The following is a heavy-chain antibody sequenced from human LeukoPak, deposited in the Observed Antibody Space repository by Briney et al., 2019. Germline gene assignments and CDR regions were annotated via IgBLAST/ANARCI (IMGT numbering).Heavy chain of an antibody. Sequence: GASVKVSCKASGYTFTSYGISWVRQAPGQGLEWMGWISAYNGNTNYAQKLQGRVTMTTDTSTSTAYMELRSLRSDDTAVYYCARDLWGSSSGYFDYWGQGTLVTVSS. J-gene: IGHJ4*02. CDR3: ARDLWGSSSGYFDY. D-gene: IGHD3-16*01. V-gene: IGHV1-18*01. CDR1: GYTFTSYG. CDR2: ISAYNGNT.